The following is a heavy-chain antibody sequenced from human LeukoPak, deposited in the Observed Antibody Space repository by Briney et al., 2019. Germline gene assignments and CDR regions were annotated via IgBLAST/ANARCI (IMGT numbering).Heavy chain of an antibody. CDR1: GYTFTSYF. V-gene: IGHV1-46*01. CDR3: ARDMGGYSYGPFDY. CDR2: INPSGGST. Sequence: ASVKVSCKSSGYTFTSYFIHWVRQAPGQGLEWMGIINPSGGSTSYAQKFQGRVTMTRDTSTSTVYMELSSLRSEGTAVYYCARDMGGYSYGPFDYWGQGTLVTVSS. J-gene: IGHJ4*02. D-gene: IGHD5-18*01.